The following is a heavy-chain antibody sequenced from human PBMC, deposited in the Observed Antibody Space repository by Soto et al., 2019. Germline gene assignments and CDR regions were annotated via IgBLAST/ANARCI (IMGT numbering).Heavy chain of an antibody. Sequence: GGSLRLSCAASGFTFSSYTMNWVRQAPGKGLEWVSSISSSSTYTSYADSLKGRFTISRDNAKNSLYLQMNSLRPEDTAVYYCARDAYSYGYAPEHWGQGILVTVSS. J-gene: IGHJ1*01. CDR1: GFTFSSYT. CDR3: ARDAYSYGYAPEH. D-gene: IGHD5-18*01. CDR2: ISSSSTYT. V-gene: IGHV3-21*01.